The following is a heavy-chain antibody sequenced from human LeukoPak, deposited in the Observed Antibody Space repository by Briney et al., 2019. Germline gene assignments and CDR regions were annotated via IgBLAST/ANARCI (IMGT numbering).Heavy chain of an antibody. D-gene: IGHD2-2*02. CDR3: ARDPLWGDYTTAH. Sequence: SETLSLTCTVSGGSISSYYWGWIRQPPGKGLEWIGSIYYSGSTYYNPSLKSRVTISVDTSKNQFSLKLSSVTAADTAVYYCARDPLWGDYTTAHWGQGTLVTVSS. CDR2: IYYSGST. J-gene: IGHJ4*02. V-gene: IGHV4-39*07. CDR1: GGSISSYY.